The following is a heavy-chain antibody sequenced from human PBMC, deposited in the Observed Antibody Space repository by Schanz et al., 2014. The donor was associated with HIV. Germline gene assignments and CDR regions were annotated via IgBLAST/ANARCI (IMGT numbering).Heavy chain of an antibody. V-gene: IGHV1-69*01. CDR2: IIPIFGTA. J-gene: IGHJ4*02. Sequence: HVQLVQSGAEVNKPGSSVKVSCKASGGTFSISAISWVLQAPGQGLEWMGGIIPIFGTANYAQKFQGRVTIIADESTSTAYMELSSLRSADTAVYYCARGHPLYDSSGYYSPFFDYWGQGTLVTVSS. D-gene: IGHD3-22*01. CDR3: ARGHPLYDSSGYYSPFFDY. CDR1: GGTFSISA.